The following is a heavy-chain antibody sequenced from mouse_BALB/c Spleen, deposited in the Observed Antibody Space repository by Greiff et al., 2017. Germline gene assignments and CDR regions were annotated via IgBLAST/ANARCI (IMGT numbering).Heavy chain of an antibody. CDR3: ARDLLTSYYAMDY. J-gene: IGHJ4*01. V-gene: IGHV2-9*02. CDR1: GFSLTSYG. Sequence: VKLVESGPGLVAPSQSLSITCTVSGFSLTSYGVHWVRQPPGKGLEWLGVIWAGGSTNYNSALMSRLSISKNNSKSQVFLKMNSLQTDDTAMYYCARDLLTSYYAMDYWGQGTSVTVSS. D-gene: IGHD5-1*01. CDR2: IWAGGST.